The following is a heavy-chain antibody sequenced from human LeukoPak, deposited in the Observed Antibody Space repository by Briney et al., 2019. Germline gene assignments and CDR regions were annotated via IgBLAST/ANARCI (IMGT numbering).Heavy chain of an antibody. CDR1: GFTVSSNY. V-gene: IGHV3-48*02. D-gene: IGHD1-26*01. CDR2: ISGSSKII. J-gene: IGHJ6*02. Sequence: PGGSLRLSCAASGFTVSSNYMSWVRQAPGKGLEWISYISGSSKIIHWAESLKGRFTISRDNAKNSLYLQMNSLRDEDTAVYYCARDYSSSGSFFGYYYGMDVWGQGTTVTVSS. CDR3: ARDYSSSGSFFGYYYGMDV.